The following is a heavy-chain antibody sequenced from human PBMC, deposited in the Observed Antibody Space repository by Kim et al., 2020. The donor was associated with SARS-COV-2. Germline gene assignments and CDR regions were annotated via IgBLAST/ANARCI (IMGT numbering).Heavy chain of an antibody. CDR3: ATDRAITIGGMDV. CDR2: IYSGGST. V-gene: IGHV3-53*01. J-gene: IGHJ6*02. D-gene: IGHD3-10*01. CDR1: GFTVSSNY. Sequence: GGSLRLSCAASGFTVSSNYMSWVRQAPGKGLEWVSVIYSGGSTYYADSVKGRFTISRDNSKNTLYLQMNSLRAEDTAVYYCATDRAITIGGMDVWGQGTTVTVSS.